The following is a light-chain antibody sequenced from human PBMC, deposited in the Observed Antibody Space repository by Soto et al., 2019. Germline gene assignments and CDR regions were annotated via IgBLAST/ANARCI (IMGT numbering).Light chain of an antibody. Sequence: EIVMMQSPATLSVSPGERATLSCRASQSVSSNLAWYQQKPGQAPRLLIYGASTRATGIPARFGGSGSGTEFTLTINSLQSVDFAVYYCQQYNNWPPLMCTFGQGTKLEI. CDR2: GAS. J-gene: IGKJ2*02. V-gene: IGKV3-15*01. CDR1: QSVSSN. CDR3: QQYNNWPPLMCT.